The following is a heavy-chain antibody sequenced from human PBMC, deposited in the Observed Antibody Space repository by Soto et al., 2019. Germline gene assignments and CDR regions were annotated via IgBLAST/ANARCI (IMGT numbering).Heavy chain of an antibody. CDR3: AKDMGLLHSSRNFDY. V-gene: IGHV3-9*01. Sequence: GGSLRLSCAASGFTFDDYAMHWVRQAPGKGLEWVSGISWNSGSIGYADSVKGRFTISRDNAKNSLYLQMNSLRAEDTALYYCAKDMGLLHSSRNFDYWGQGTLVTVSS. CDR2: ISWNSGSI. D-gene: IGHD6-13*01. J-gene: IGHJ4*02. CDR1: GFTFDDYA.